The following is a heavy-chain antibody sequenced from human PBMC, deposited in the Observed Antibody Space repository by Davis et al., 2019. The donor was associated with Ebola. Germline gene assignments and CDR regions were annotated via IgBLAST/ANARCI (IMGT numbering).Heavy chain of an antibody. D-gene: IGHD4-11*01. J-gene: IGHJ4*02. CDR2: IRSKANSYAT. Sequence: PGGSLRLSCAASGFTFSSYGMHWVRQASGKGLEWVGRIRSKANSYATAYAASVKGRFTISRDDSKNTAYLQMNSLKTEDTAVYYCARGRLQYYDYWGQGTLVTVSS. CDR1: GFTFSSYG. CDR3: ARGRLQYYDY. V-gene: IGHV3-73*01.